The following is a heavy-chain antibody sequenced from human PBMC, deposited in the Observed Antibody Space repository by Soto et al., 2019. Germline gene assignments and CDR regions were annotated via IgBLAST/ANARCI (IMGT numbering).Heavy chain of an antibody. D-gene: IGHD4-17*01. CDR3: ARDNYGDYGPAFDY. CDR2: ISSSSSYI. CDR1: GFTFSSYS. V-gene: IGHV3-21*01. Sequence: EVQLVESGGGLVKPGGSLRLSCAASGFTFSSYSMNWVRQAPGKGLEWVSSISSSSSYIYYADSVKGRFTISRDNAKNSLYLQMNSLRAEDTAVYYCARDNYGDYGPAFDYWGQGTLVTVSS. J-gene: IGHJ4*02.